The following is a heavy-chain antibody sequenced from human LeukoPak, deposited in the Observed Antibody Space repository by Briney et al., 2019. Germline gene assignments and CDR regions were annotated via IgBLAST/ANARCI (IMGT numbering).Heavy chain of an antibody. D-gene: IGHD4-11*01. Sequence: SETLSLTCTVSGGSISSSSYYWGWIRQPPGKGLEWIAYVYYTGTSNYNPSLKSRVTISIDTSKNQFSLKLISVTAADTAVYYCARYSNHVDYFDSWGQGTLVTVSS. CDR3: ARYSNHVDYFDS. CDR1: GGSISSSSYY. V-gene: IGHV4-61*05. CDR2: VYYTGTS. J-gene: IGHJ4*02.